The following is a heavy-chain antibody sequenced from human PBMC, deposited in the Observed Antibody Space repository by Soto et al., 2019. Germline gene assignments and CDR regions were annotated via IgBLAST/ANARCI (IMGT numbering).Heavy chain of an antibody. D-gene: IGHD5-12*01. J-gene: IGHJ4*02. V-gene: IGHV4-59*01. CDR3: AKYRRTDAEGYRLDF. CDR2: VYYSGST. CDR1: GGSISGYY. Sequence: KPSETLSLTCTLSGGSISGYYWSWIRHPPGKGLEWIGYVYYSGSTKYNPSLESRVTISVDMSNNQFSLMLTSVTAADTAVYYCAKYRRTDAEGYRLDFWGQGTLVTVSS.